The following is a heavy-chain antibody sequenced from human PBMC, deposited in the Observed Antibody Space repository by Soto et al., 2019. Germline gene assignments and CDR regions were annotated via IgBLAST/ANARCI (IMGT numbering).Heavy chain of an antibody. CDR2: IKQDVSEK. D-gene: IGHD3-9*01. CDR3: ARDRRYFDWLGVGGAYYYYGMDV. V-gene: IGHV3-7*01. J-gene: IGHJ6*02. CDR1: GFTFSSYW. Sequence: GGSLRLSCAASGFTFSSYWMSWVRQAPGKWLEWAANIKQDVSEKYYVDSVKGRFTISRDNANNSLYLQMNSLRAEDTAVYYCARDRRYFDWLGVGGAYYYYGMDVWGQGTTVTVSS.